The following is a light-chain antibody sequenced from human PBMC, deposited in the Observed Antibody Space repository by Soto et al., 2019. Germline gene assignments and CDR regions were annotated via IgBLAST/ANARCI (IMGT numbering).Light chain of an antibody. CDR3: QQYGSSPLT. J-gene: IGKJ5*01. CDR1: QSFSSSY. CDR2: DAS. V-gene: IGKV3D-20*01. Sequence: EIVLTQSPATLSLSPGDRATLSCGATQSFSSSYLAWDQQKPGLAHRLLIHDASNRATGIPEGISGSGSATDFILTISRLEPDDFAVYYCQQYGSSPLTFGQGTRLEIK.